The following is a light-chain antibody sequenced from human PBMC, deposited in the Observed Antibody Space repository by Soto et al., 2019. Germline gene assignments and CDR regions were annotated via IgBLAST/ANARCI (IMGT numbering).Light chain of an antibody. Sequence: EIVLTQSPGTLSLSPGERATLYCRASQSVSSSYLAWYQQKPGQAPRLLIYDASRRATGIPDRFSGGGSGTDFTLTISRLEPEDFAVYYCQQYGSSPRIFGQGTKLEIK. CDR1: QSVSSSY. J-gene: IGKJ2*01. CDR2: DAS. V-gene: IGKV3-20*01. CDR3: QQYGSSPRI.